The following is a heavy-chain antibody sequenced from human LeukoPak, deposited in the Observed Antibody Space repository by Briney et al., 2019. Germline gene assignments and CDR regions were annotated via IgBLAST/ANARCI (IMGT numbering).Heavy chain of an antibody. Sequence: SVKVSCKASGGTFSSYAISWVRQAPGQGLEWMGGIIPIFGTANYAQKFQGRVTITADESTSAAYMELSSLRSEDTAVYYCARGPQGDYGDSTGDAFDIWGQGTMVTVSS. V-gene: IGHV1-69*01. CDR2: IIPIFGTA. J-gene: IGHJ3*02. D-gene: IGHD4-17*01. CDR3: ARGPQGDYGDSTGDAFDI. CDR1: GGTFSSYA.